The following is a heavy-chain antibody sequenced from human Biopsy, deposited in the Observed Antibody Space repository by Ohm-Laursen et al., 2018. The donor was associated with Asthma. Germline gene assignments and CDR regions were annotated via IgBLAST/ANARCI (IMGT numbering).Heavy chain of an antibody. CDR1: GFAFDSYA. V-gene: IGHV3-30*03. CDR3: ARQSGQDFPDTSAFDI. Sequence: SLRLSCAASGFAFDSYAMYWVRQGPGKGLEWVAFVSSDGHDKFYEDSVKGRFTISRDNSRNRLYLQINRLTVEDSALYFCARQSGQDFPDTSAFDIWGQGTKVAVSS. J-gene: IGHJ3*02. D-gene: IGHD3-22*01. CDR2: VSSDGHDK.